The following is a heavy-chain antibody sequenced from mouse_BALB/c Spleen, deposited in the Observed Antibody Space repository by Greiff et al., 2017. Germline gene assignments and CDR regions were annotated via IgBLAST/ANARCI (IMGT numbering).Heavy chain of an antibody. V-gene: IGHV5-6*02. CDR2: ISSGGSYT. Sequence: EVMLVESGGDLVKPGGSLKLSCAASGFTFSSYGMSWVRQTPDKRLEWVATISSGGSYTYYPDSVKGRFTISRDNAKNTLYLQMSSLKSEDTAMYYCARHGGYGDYGYFDVWGAGTTVTVSA. CDR1: GFTFSSYG. D-gene: IGHD2-3*01. J-gene: IGHJ1*01. CDR3: ARHGGYGDYGYFDV.